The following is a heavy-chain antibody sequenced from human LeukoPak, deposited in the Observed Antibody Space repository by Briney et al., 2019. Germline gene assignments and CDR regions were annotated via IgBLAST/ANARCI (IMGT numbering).Heavy chain of an antibody. CDR3: ARGHSGYYDD. J-gene: IGHJ4*02. Sequence: SVKVSCKADGGTFSRHGVIWVRQAPGHGLEWMGGIIPIFSQAKYPQRFKGRGNITTDESTSTAYMELSSLTSEDTAVYYCARGHSGYYDDWGQGTLVTVSS. CDR2: IIPIFSQA. D-gene: IGHD3-22*01. V-gene: IGHV1-69*05. CDR1: GGTFSRHG.